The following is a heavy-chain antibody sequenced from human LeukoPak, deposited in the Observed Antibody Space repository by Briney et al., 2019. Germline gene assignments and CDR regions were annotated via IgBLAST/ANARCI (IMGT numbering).Heavy chain of an antibody. Sequence: SETLSLTCSVSGGSISSNYWSWIRQPPGKGLEWIGYIYYSGSSTYNPSLKSRVTISLDTSKNQVSLKLSSVTAADTAVYYCARAYGGNSQYFQHWGQGTLVTVSS. CDR2: IYYSGSS. CDR3: ARAYGGNSQYFQH. V-gene: IGHV4-59*08. D-gene: IGHD4-23*01. J-gene: IGHJ1*01. CDR1: GGSISSNY.